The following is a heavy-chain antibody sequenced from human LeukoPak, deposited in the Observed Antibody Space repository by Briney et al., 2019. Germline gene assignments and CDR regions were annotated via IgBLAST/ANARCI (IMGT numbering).Heavy chain of an antibody. J-gene: IGHJ6*02. CDR2: INHSGST. V-gene: IGHV4-34*01. CDR1: GGSFSGYY. D-gene: IGHD6-19*01. Sequence: PSETLSLTCAVYGGSFSGYYWSWIRQPPGKGLEWIGEINHSGSTNYNPSLKSRVTISVDTSENQFSLKLSSVTAADTAVYYCARARIAVATPGYYGMDVWGQGTTVTVSS. CDR3: ARARIAVATPGYYGMDV.